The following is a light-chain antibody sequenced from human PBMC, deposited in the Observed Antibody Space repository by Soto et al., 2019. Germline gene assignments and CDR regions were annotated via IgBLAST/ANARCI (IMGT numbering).Light chain of an antibody. CDR2: DAC. V-gene: IGKV1-33*01. J-gene: IGKJ3*01. CDR1: QDISNY. CDR3: QQYDNLLLFT. Sequence: DIPLTQSPSSLSASVGDRVTITCQASQDISNYLNWYQQKPGKAPKLLIYDACNLETGVPSRFSGSGSGTDFTFTITSLQPADIATYYCQQYDNLLLFTFGPGTKVYIK.